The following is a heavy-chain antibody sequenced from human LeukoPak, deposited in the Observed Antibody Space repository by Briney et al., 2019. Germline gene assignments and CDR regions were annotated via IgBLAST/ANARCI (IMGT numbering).Heavy chain of an antibody. CDR3: ARGDPYYYDSSGYN. V-gene: IGHV4-61*02. CDR1: GGSISSGSYY. D-gene: IGHD3-22*01. J-gene: IGHJ4*02. CDR2: IYTSGST. Sequence: PSETLSLTCTVSGGSISSGSYYWSWIRQPAGKGLEWIGRIYTSGSTNYNPSLKSRVTISVDTSKNQFSLKLTSVTAADTAVYYCARGDPYYYDSSGYNWGQGTLVTVSS.